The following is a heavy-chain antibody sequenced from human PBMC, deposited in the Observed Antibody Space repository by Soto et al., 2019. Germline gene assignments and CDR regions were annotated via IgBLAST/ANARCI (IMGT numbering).Heavy chain of an antibody. D-gene: IGHD2-2*01. CDR1: GGSISSYY. Sequence: SETLSLTCTVSGGSISSYYWSWIRQPPGKGLEWIGYIYYSGSTNYNPSLKSRVTISVDTSKNQFSLKLSSVTAADTAVYYCARGRKVVPAAIEWFDPWGQGTLVTVSS. CDR2: IYYSGST. V-gene: IGHV4-59*01. CDR3: ARGRKVVPAAIEWFDP. J-gene: IGHJ5*02.